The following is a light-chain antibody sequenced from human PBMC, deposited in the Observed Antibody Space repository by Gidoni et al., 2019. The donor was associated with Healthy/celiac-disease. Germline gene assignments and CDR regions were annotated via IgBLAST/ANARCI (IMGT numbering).Light chain of an antibody. CDR2: KAS. Sequence: DIQMTQSPSTLSASVGDRVTITCRASQSISSWLGWYQQKPGKAPKLLIYKASSLESGVPSRFSGSGSGTEFTLTISSLQPDDFATYYCQQYNSYSQTFGQGTKLEIK. J-gene: IGKJ1*01. V-gene: IGKV1-5*03. CDR3: QQYNSYSQT. CDR1: QSISSW.